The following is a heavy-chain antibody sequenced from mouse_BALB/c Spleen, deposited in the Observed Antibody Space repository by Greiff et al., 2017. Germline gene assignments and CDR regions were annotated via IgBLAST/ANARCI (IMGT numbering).Heavy chain of an antibody. J-gene: IGHJ4*01. D-gene: IGHD2-4*01. Sequence: EVMLVESGGGLVKPGGSLKLSCAASGFTFSSYAMSWVRQSPEKRLEWVAEISSGGSYTYYPDTVTGRFTISRDNAKNTLYLEMSSLRSEDTAMYYCARDGIKDRYYAMDYWGQGTSVTVSS. CDR3: ARDGIKDRYYAMDY. CDR1: GFTFSSYA. V-gene: IGHV5-9-4*01. CDR2: ISSGGSYT.